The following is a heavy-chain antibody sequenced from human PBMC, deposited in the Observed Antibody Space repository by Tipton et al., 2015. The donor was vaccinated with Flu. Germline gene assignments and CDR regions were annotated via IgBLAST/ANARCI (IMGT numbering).Heavy chain of an antibody. V-gene: IGHV4-39*01. Sequence: GLVKPSETLSLTCTVSGGSISSSSYYWGWIRQPPGKGLEWIGSIYYSGSTYYNPSLKSRVTISVDTSKNQFSLKLSSVTAADTAVYYCARGITMIVVVREDYFDYWGQGTLVTVSS. D-gene: IGHD3-22*01. CDR3: ARGITMIVVVREDYFDY. J-gene: IGHJ4*02. CDR2: IYYSGST. CDR1: GGSISSSSYY.